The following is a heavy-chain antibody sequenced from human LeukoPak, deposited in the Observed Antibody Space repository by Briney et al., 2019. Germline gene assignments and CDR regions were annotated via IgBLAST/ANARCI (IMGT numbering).Heavy chain of an antibody. J-gene: IGHJ6*02. CDR2: ISSSSYI. V-gene: IGHV3-21*01. D-gene: IGHD3-22*01. CDR3: ARGDSSGYYSYGMDV. Sequence: GGSLRLSCAASGFTFSSYAMSWVRQAPGKGLEWVSSISSSSYIYYADSVKGRFTISRDNAKNSLYLQMNSLRAEDTAVYYCARGDSSGYYSYGMDVWGQGTTVTVSS. CDR1: GFTFSSYA.